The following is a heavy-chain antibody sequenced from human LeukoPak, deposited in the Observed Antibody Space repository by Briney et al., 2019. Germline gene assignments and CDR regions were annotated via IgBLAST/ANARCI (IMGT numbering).Heavy chain of an antibody. CDR3: ARAGAVPGSKTRGFDH. Sequence: SETLSLTCTVPGGSIKSYYWSWIRQPPGKGLEWIGCISDSGSTNYNSSLMSRVNISVDTSKTQLSLKLTSGTAAGTAMYYCARAGAVPGSKTRGFDHWGQGTLGTVSS. D-gene: IGHD6-19*01. J-gene: IGHJ4*02. CDR1: GGSIKSYY. V-gene: IGHV4-59*01. CDR2: ISDSGST.